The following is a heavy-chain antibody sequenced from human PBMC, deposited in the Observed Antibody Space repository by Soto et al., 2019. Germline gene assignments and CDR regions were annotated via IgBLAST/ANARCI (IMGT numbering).Heavy chain of an antibody. D-gene: IGHD4-17*01. CDR2: ISSSSSYI. CDR3: ARDLPYGNYYYYGMDV. Sequence: EVQLVESGGGLVKPGGSLRLSCAASGFTFSSYSMNWVRQAPGKGLEWVSSISSSSSYIYYADSVKGRFTISRDNAKNXRYLQMNSLRAEDTAVYYCARDLPYGNYYYYGMDVWGQGTTVTVSS. CDR1: GFTFSSYS. J-gene: IGHJ6*02. V-gene: IGHV3-21*01.